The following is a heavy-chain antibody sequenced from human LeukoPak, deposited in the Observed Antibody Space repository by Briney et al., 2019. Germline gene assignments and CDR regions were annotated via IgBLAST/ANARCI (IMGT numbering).Heavy chain of an antibody. CDR3: TDFYYFWSGPH. CDR1: GFTFRDAC. J-gene: IGHJ4*02. CDR2: IESYSDGGTA. D-gene: IGHD3-3*01. Sequence: GGSLRLSCIASGFTFRDACMSWVRQAAGKGLEWVARIESYSDGGTADYAAPVKGRFTISRDDAKNTLFLQMNSLKTEDSALYCSTDFYYFWSGPHWGQGSLVTVSS. V-gene: IGHV3-15*04.